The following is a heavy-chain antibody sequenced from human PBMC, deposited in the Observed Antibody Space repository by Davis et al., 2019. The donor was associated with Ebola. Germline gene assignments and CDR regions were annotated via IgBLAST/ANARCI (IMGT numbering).Heavy chain of an antibody. Sequence: SETLSPTCAVYGGSFSGYYWSWIRQPPGKGLEWIGEINHSGSTNYNPSLKSRVTISVDTSKNQFSLKLSSVTAADTAVYYCARRVWGSSRARDNWFDPWGQGTLVTVSS. CDR3: ARRVWGSSRARDNWFDP. J-gene: IGHJ5*02. D-gene: IGHD6-13*01. CDR1: GGSFSGYY. V-gene: IGHV4-34*01. CDR2: INHSGST.